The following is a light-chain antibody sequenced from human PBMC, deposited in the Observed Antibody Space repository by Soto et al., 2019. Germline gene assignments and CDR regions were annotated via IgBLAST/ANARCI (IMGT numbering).Light chain of an antibody. CDR1: QSVSIH. V-gene: IGKV3-11*01. Sequence: EIVLTQSPATLSLSPGERATLYCRASQSVSIHLSWYQQKGGQAPRLLIYDTSNRATGIPARFSGSGSETDFTLTISSLETEDSAVYYCQQRGNWPPGFTFGPGTKGDSK. J-gene: IGKJ3*01. CDR2: DTS. CDR3: QQRGNWPPGFT.